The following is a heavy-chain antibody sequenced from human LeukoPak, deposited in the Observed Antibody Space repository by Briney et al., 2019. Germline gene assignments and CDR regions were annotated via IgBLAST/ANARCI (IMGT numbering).Heavy chain of an antibody. CDR2: IYYSGST. D-gene: IGHD6-13*01. CDR3: AGYSSSWYQGYFDY. CDR1: GGSISSSSYY. V-gene: IGHV4-39*07. J-gene: IGHJ4*02. Sequence: SETLSLTCTVSGGSISSSSYYWGWIRQPPGKGLEWIGSIYYSGSTYYNPSLKSRVTISVDTSKNQFSLKLSSVTAADTAVYYCAGYSSSWYQGYFDYWGQGTLVTVSS.